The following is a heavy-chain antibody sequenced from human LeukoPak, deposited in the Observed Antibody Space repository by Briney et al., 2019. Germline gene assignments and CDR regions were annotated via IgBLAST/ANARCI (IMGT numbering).Heavy chain of an antibody. J-gene: IGHJ4*02. CDR1: GFTVSSNY. D-gene: IGHD4-23*01. V-gene: IGHV3-21*06. Sequence: GGSLRLSCAASGFTVSSNYMSWVRQAPGKGLEWVSSISTGSTYIYYADSVKGRFTISRDNAKNSLYLQVNSLRAEDTAVYYCAVRLTPVVYWGQGTLVTVSS. CDR2: ISTGSTYI. CDR3: AVRLTPVVY.